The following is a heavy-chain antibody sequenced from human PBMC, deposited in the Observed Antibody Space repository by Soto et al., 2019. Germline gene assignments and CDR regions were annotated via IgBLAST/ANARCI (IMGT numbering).Heavy chain of an antibody. CDR1: AGSFRGYY. CDR2: INHSGNT. J-gene: IGHJ6*04. Sequence: TETLSLTYSVYAGSFRGYYWTWIRQTPGKGLEWIGEINHSGNTNYNPSLKSRVTISVDTSKNHFSLKLSSLIAADTAVYYCATGDVEGYGSGGTCSDSSDGMDVLGKG. CDR3: ATGDVEGYGSGGTCSDSSDGMDV. V-gene: IGHV4-34*01. D-gene: IGHD2-15*01.